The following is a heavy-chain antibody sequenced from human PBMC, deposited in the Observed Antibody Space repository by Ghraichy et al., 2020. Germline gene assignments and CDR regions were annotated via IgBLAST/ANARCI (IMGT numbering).Heavy chain of an antibody. CDR1: GFTFSSYS. CDR3: ARASKVVRFFYYDGMDV. CDR2: ITSSSRTI. J-gene: IGHJ6*02. V-gene: IGHV3-48*02. Sequence: GGSLRLSCVGSGFTFSSYSMNWVRQSPGKGLEWVSYITSSSRTISYAASVKGRFTISRDNAQNSLYLQMNNLRDEDTAVYYCARASKVVRFFYYDGMDVWGQGTTVTVSS. D-gene: IGHD4-23*01.